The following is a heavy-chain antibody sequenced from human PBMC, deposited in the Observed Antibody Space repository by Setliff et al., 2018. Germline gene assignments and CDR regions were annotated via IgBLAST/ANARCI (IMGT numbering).Heavy chain of an antibody. CDR2: ISSYNDVT. CDR1: GYIFKSYG. Sequence: ASVKVSCKASGYIFKSYGISWVRQAPGQGLEWMGWISSYNDVTNYAQSFQGRVTMTTDTSKSAAYMDLRGLRSDGTAVYYCAISTLSICSGGSCPNAFDVWGQGTMVTVSS. CDR3: AISTLSICSGGSCPNAFDV. J-gene: IGHJ3*01. D-gene: IGHD2-15*01. V-gene: IGHV1-18*01.